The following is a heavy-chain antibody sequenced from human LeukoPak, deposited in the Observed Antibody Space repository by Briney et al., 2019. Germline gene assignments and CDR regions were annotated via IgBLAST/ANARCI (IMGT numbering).Heavy chain of an antibody. D-gene: IGHD3/OR15-3a*01. J-gene: IGHJ4*02. CDR1: GFTFSSLA. CDR2: IAVTTT. Sequence: GGSLRLSCAASGFTFSSLAMSWVRQAPGSGLEWVSSIAVTTTYYADSVKGRFTISRDNSKNTLYLQLKSLRADDTAVYFCAKRDYPSPTDFYPLFDYWGQGALVTVSS. CDR3: AKRDYPSPTDFYPLFDY. V-gene: IGHV3-23*01.